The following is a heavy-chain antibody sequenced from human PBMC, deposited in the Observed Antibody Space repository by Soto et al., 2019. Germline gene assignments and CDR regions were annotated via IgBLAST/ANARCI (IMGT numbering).Heavy chain of an antibody. CDR1: GYTFASYG. V-gene: IGHV1-18*01. CDR3: ARDRGSGWFFY. CDR2: VSAYNGNT. J-gene: IGHJ4*02. Sequence: ASVKVSCKASGYTFASYGISWVRQAPGQGLEWMGWVSAYNGNTNYAQKFQGRVTMTTDTSTNTGYMELRSLRSDDTAVYYCARDRGSGWFFYWGQGTRVTVSS. D-gene: IGHD6-19*01.